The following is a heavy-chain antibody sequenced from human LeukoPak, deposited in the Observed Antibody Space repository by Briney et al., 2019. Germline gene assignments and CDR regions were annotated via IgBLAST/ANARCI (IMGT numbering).Heavy chain of an antibody. CDR2: IYYSGST. CDR1: GGSISSGDYY. Sequence: SETLSLTCTVSGGSISSGDYYWSWIRQPPGKGLEWIGYIYYSGSTYYNPSLKSRATISVDTSKNQFSLKLSSVTAADTAVYYCARPYGDYYDAFDIWGQGTMVTVSS. J-gene: IGHJ3*02. D-gene: IGHD4-17*01. V-gene: IGHV4-30-4*01. CDR3: ARPYGDYYDAFDI.